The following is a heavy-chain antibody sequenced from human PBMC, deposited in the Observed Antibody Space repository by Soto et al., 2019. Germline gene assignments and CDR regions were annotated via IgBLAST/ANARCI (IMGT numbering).Heavy chain of an antibody. CDR2: MNPNSGNT. CDR1: GYTFTSYA. CDR3: ARRGFSSSWYYYYYYGMDV. D-gene: IGHD6-13*01. J-gene: IGHJ6*02. Sequence: QVQLVQSGAEVKKPGASVTVSCKASGYTFTSYAINWVRQATGQGLEWMGWMNPNSGNTGYAQKFQGRVTMTRNTSISTADMELSSLRSEDTAVYYCARRGFSSSWYYYYYYGMDVWGQGTTVTVSS. V-gene: IGHV1-8*01.